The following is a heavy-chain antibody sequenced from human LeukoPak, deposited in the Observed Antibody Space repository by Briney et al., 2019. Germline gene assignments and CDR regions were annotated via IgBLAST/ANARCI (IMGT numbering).Heavy chain of an antibody. D-gene: IGHD3-16*01. J-gene: IGHJ6*03. CDR2: ISSSSSYI. CDR1: GFTFSSYS. CDR3: AKGLRTGVGPYMGYHYYMDV. Sequence: GRSLRLSCAASGFTFSSYSMNWVRQAPGKGLEWVSSISSSSSYIYYADSVKGRFTISRDNSYNTVSLQMNSLRDEDTGVYYCAKGLRTGVGPYMGYHYYMDVWGKGATVTVSS. V-gene: IGHV3-21*04.